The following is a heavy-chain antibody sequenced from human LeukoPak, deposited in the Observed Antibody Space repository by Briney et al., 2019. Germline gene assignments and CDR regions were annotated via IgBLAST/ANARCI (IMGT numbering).Heavy chain of an antibody. Sequence: GGSLRLSCAASGFTFSDYYMSWIRQAPGKGLEWVSYISSSGSTIYYADSVKGRFTISRDNAKNSLYLQMNSLRAEDTAVYYCAKDGIAAAGPDWFDPWGQGTLVTVSS. D-gene: IGHD6-13*01. J-gene: IGHJ5*02. CDR2: ISSSGSTI. CDR1: GFTFSDYY. CDR3: AKDGIAAAGPDWFDP. V-gene: IGHV3-11*01.